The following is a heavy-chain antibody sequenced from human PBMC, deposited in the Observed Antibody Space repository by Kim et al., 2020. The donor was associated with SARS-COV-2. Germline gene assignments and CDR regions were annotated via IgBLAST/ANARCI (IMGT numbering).Heavy chain of an antibody. Sequence: SETLSLTCTVSGGSISSSSYYWGWIRQPPGKGLEWIGSIYYSGSTYYNPSLKSRVTISVDTYKNQFSLKLSSVTAADTAVYYCARRLTGTTFYYYYYGMDVWGQGTTVTVSS. CDR1: GGSISSSSYY. D-gene: IGHD1-7*01. CDR3: ARRLTGTTFYYYYYGMDV. J-gene: IGHJ6*02. CDR2: IYYSGST. V-gene: IGHV4-39*01.